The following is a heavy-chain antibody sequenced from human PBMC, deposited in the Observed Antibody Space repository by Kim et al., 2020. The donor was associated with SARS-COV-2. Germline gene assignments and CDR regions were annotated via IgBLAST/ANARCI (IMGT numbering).Heavy chain of an antibody. CDR2: ISSSSSYT. V-gene: IGHV3-11*06. CDR1: GFTFSDYY. J-gene: IGHJ5*02. D-gene: IGHD6-19*01. CDR3: ARDLAVAGIGNWFDP. Sequence: GGSLRLSCAASGFTFSDYYMSWIRQAPGKGLEWVSYISSSSSYTNYADSVKGRFTISRDNAKNSLYLQMNSLRAEDTAVYYCARDLAVAGIGNWFDPWGQGTLVTVSS.